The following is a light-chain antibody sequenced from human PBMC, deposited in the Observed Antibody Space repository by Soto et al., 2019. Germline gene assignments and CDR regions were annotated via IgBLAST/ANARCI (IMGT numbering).Light chain of an antibody. CDR1: QSLLHSNGYNY. Sequence: DLVMTQSPLSLPVTAGEPASVSCRSSQSLLHSNGYNYLDWYLQKPGQSPQLLIYWGSNRASGVPDRFSGSGSGTDFTLKISRVEAEDVGVYYCMQALQTPWTFGQGTKVEIK. J-gene: IGKJ1*01. CDR2: WGS. CDR3: MQALQTPWT. V-gene: IGKV2-28*01.